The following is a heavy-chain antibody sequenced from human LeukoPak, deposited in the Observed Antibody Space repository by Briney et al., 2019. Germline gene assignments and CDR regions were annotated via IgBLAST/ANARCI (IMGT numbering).Heavy chain of an antibody. CDR3: TRGIVVVPTAVAFDP. CDR1: GFTLTSLG. Sequence: ASVKVSCKASGFTLTSLGIRWVGQAPGQGPEWIGWMSAYNGNTIYAQKLQGRVTMTTDTSTSTAYLELRSLRSDGTAVSYCTRGIVVVPTAVAFDPWGRGTLVTVSS. CDR2: MSAYNGNT. D-gene: IGHD2-2*01. V-gene: IGHV1-18*01. J-gene: IGHJ5*02.